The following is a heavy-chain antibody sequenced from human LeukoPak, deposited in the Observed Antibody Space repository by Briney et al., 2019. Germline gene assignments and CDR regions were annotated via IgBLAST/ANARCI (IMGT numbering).Heavy chain of an antibody. V-gene: IGHV3-43*02. CDR3: AKDLAAAGTSRSSAIDI. CDR2: ISGDGGST. CDR1: GFTFDDYA. J-gene: IGHJ3*02. Sequence: GGSLRLSCAASGFTFDDYAMHWVRQAPGKGLEWVSLISGDGGSTYYADSVKGRFTISRDNSKNSLYLQMNSLRTEDTALYYCAKDLAAAGTSRSSAIDIWGQGTMVTVSS. D-gene: IGHD6-13*01.